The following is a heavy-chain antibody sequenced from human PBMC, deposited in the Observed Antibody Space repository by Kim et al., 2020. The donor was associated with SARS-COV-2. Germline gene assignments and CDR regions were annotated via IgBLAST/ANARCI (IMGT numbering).Heavy chain of an antibody. J-gene: IGHJ6*02. CDR3: ARARGGSYYYGMDV. D-gene: IGHD1-26*01. CDR2: ISYDGSNK. Sequence: GGSLRLSCAASGFTFSSYAMHWVRQAPGKGLEWVAVISYDGSNKYYAYSVKGRFTISRDNSKNTLYLQMNILRAEDTAVYYCARARGGSYYYGMDVWGQG. CDR1: GFTFSSYA. V-gene: IGHV3-30-3*01.